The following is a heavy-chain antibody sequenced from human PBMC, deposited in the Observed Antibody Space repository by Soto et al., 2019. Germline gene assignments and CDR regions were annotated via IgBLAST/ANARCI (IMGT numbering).Heavy chain of an antibody. Sequence: QLQLQESGPGLVKPSETLSLTCTVSGGSISSSSYYWGWIRQHPGKGLEWIGSIYYSGSTYYNPSLKSRVTISADTSKHQFSLKLSSVTAADTAVYYCARHAVHSMGFTDYWGPGTLVTVSS. CDR1: GGSISSSSYY. CDR2: IYYSGST. D-gene: IGHD3-3*02. CDR3: ARHAVHSMGFTDY. J-gene: IGHJ4*02. V-gene: IGHV4-39*01.